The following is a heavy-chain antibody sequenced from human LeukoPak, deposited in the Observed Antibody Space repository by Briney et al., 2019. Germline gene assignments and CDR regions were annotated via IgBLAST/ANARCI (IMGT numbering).Heavy chain of an antibody. J-gene: IGHJ3*02. CDR3: HYDSSGIVDAFDI. Sequence: PSETLSLTCAVYGGSFSGYYWSWIRQPPGKRVAWIGEINHSGSTNYNPSLKSRVTISVDTSKNQFSLKLSSVTAADTAVYYCHYDSSGIVDAFDIWGQGTMVTVSS. V-gene: IGHV4-34*01. CDR2: INHSGST. CDR1: GGSFSGYY. D-gene: IGHD3-22*01.